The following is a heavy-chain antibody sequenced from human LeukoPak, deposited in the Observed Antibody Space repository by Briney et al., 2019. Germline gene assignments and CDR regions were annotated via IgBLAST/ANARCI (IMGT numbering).Heavy chain of an antibody. V-gene: IGHV1-69*05. CDR1: GGTFSSYA. J-gene: IGHJ4*02. D-gene: IGHD2-15*01. Sequence: GSSVKVSCKASGGTFSSYAISWVRQAPGQGLEWMGGIIPIFGTANYAQKFQGRVTITTDESTSTAYMELRSLTSDDTALYYCARASCSGGSCYWKDYWGQGTLVTVSS. CDR2: IIPIFGTA. CDR3: ARASCSGGSCYWKDY.